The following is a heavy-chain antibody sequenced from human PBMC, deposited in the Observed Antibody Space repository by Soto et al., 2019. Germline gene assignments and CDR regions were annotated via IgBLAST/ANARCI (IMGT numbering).Heavy chain of an antibody. Sequence: GSLRLSCAASGFSFSTYNMNWVRQAPGRGLEWVSYISSRSSTIYHADSVKGRFTISRDNAKNSLYLQMDSLRDEDTAVYFCASAIAVGSTSLDYWGLGTRVTVSS. CDR2: ISSRSSTI. V-gene: IGHV3-48*02. CDR1: GFSFSTYN. J-gene: IGHJ4*02. D-gene: IGHD6-19*01. CDR3: ASAIAVGSTSLDY.